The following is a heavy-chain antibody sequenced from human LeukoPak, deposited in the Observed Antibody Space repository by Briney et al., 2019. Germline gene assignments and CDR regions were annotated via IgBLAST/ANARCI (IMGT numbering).Heavy chain of an antibody. V-gene: IGHV4-34*01. J-gene: IGHJ5*02. D-gene: IGHD3-10*01. CDR1: GGSSRGYY. CDR3: AREYYGSGRYYNRRNWFDP. CDR2: INHSGST. Sequence: SETLSLTCAVYGGSSRGYYWSWIRQPPGKGLEWSGDINHSGSTNYNPSLKSRVTISVDTSKHQFSLKLSSVTAADTAVYYCAREYYGSGRYYNRRNWFDPWGQGTLVTVSS.